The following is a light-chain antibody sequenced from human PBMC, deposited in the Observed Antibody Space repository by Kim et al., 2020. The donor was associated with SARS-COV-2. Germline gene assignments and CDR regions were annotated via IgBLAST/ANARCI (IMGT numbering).Light chain of an antibody. V-gene: IGLV2-14*03. CDR3: SSYASSISWV. J-gene: IGLJ3*02. CDR1: RSDVGGYNY. CDR2: DVN. Sequence: GQSITISCTGTRSDVGGYNYVSWYQQHPGKAPKLMIYDVNNRPSVISNRFSGSKSGNTASLTISGLQAEDEADYYCSSYASSISWVFGGGTKVTVL.